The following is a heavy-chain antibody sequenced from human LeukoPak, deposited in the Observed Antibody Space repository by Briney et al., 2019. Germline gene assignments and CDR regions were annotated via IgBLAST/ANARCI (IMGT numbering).Heavy chain of an antibody. CDR1: GFTPSSFE. CDR2: ICSSGSTI. V-gene: IGHV3-48*03. D-gene: IGHD2-15*01. CDR3: ARGVCSGGSCLLSDWYFDL. J-gene: IGHJ2*01. Sequence: GGSPRPSRAASGFTPSSFEINWVRPGPGEGLEWVSYICSSGSTIYYADSVKGRFTISRDNAKNSLYLQMNSLRAEDTAVYYCARGVCSGGSCLLSDWYFDLWGRGTLVTVSS.